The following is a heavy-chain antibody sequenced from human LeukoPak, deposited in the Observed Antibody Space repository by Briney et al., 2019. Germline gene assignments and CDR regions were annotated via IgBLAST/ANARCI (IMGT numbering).Heavy chain of an antibody. V-gene: IGHV3-21*06. Sequence: GGSLRLYCAASVFTFSTYNMNWVRQAPGKGLEWVSSITSSSRYTFYADSVKGRFTISRDNAKNSLYLQMNSLRAEDTAVYYCARDALYSYGYVFDYWGQGTLVTVSS. CDR3: ARDALYSYGYVFDY. CDR1: VFTFSTYN. D-gene: IGHD5-18*01. CDR2: ITSSSRYT. J-gene: IGHJ4*02.